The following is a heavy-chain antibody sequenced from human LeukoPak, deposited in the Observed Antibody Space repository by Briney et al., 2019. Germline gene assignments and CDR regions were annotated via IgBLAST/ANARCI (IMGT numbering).Heavy chain of an antibody. J-gene: IGHJ4*02. V-gene: IGHV3-23*01. D-gene: IGHD6-13*01. CDR3: AKVGSYGSSWYMGSGPWY. CDR1: GFTFNSYA. Sequence: GGSLRLSCAASGFTFNSYAMSWVRQAPGKGLEWGSVLSGSASSTFYADSVKGRFTISIDNSKNTLYLQMNRLRAEDTAVYYCAKVGSYGSSWYMGSGPWYWGQGTLVTVSS. CDR2: LSGSASST.